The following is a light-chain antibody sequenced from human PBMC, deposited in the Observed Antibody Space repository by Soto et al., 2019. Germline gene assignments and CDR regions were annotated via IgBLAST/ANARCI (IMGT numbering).Light chain of an antibody. CDR1: QSISTR. V-gene: IGKV1-5*01. Sequence: DIQMTQSPSTVSASVGDTVTITCRASQSISTRLAWYQQKAGKAPKVLIYDASRLESGVPSRFSGSGSGTEFTLTISRLQPDDFASYYCQQYDSYPLTFGGGTKVDIK. J-gene: IGKJ4*01. CDR2: DAS. CDR3: QQYDSYPLT.